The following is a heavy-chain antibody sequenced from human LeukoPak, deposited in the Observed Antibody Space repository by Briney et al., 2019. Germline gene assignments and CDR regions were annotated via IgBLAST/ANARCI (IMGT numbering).Heavy chain of an antibody. CDR2: VYHRGST. D-gene: IGHD6-19*01. Sequence: SETLSLTCTVSGYSISSGYYWGWIRQPPGKGLEWIGTVYHRGSTYYNPSLKSRVTISVDTSKNQFSLKASSVTAADTAVYYCARGGAVAGGDFDYWGQGTLVTVSS. CDR3: ARGGAVAGGDFDY. V-gene: IGHV4-38-2*02. CDR1: GYSISSGYY. J-gene: IGHJ4*02.